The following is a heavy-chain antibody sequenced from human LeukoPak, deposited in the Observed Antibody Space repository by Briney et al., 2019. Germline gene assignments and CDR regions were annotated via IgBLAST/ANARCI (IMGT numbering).Heavy chain of an antibody. J-gene: IGHJ4*02. V-gene: IGHV3-66*01. D-gene: IGHD3-10*01. Sequence: PGGSLRLSCAASGFTVSSNYMSWVRQAPGKGLEWVSVIYSGGSTYYADSVKGRFTISRDNSKNTLYLQMNSLRAEDTAVYYCAKGVRGVKGGWDYWGQGTLVTVSS. CDR2: IYSGGST. CDR3: AKGVRGVKGGWDY. CDR1: GFTVSSNY.